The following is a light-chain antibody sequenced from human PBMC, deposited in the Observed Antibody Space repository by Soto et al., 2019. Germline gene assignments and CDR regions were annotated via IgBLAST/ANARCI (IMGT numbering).Light chain of an antibody. CDR2: YPS. V-gene: IGKV1D-43*01. J-gene: IGKJ2*01. Sequence: AIRMTQLPFSLSPSVGDRVTITCWTSRGISRYLAWYQERPPKAPKFFIYYPSSLQSGVPSRFSGSGSGTDYTLTISNLQPEDFATCYCPQYCSSPPNTLGQGTKLEIK. CDR1: RGISRY. CDR3: PQYCSSPPNT.